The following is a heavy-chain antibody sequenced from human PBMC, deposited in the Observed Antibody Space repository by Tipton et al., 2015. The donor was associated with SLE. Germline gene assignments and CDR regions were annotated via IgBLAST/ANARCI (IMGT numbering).Heavy chain of an antibody. CDR1: GFTFSSYA. CDR3: ARVLGSYYGMDV. CDR2: ISYDGSNK. J-gene: IGHJ6*02. V-gene: IGHV3-30*04. Sequence: SLRLSCVASGFTFSSYAMHWVRQAPGKGLEWVAVISYDGSNKYYADSVKGRFTISRDNSKNTLYLQMNSLRAEDTAVYYCARVLGSYYGMDVWGQGTTVTVS.